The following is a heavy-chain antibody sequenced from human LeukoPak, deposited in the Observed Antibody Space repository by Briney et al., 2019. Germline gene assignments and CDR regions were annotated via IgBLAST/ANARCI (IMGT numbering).Heavy chain of an antibody. CDR2: ISWDGGST. CDR3: VRVTFSSAWFGDMDV. D-gene: IGHD6-13*01. V-gene: IGHV3-43D*04. Sequence: PGGSLRLSCAASGFTFDDYAMHWVRQAPGKGLEWVSLISWDGGSTYYADSVKGRFTISRDNSKNSLYLQMNSLRAEDTALYYCVRVTFSSAWFGDMDVWGKGTTVTVSS. J-gene: IGHJ6*03. CDR1: GFTFDDYA.